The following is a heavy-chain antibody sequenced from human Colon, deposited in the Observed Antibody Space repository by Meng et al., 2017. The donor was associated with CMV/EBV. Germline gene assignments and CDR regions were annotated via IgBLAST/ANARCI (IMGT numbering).Heavy chain of an antibody. Sequence: GESLKISCVGSGFTFGSHEMNWVRQAPGKGLEWLAYISSSGVTTYYADSVKGRFTISRDNAKNSLYLQMTGLRTEDTAVYFCARDRMPRPTYYNSVCCFDHWGQGTLVTFSS. D-gene: IGHD2/OR15-2a*01. CDR2: ISSSGVTT. J-gene: IGHJ5*02. V-gene: IGHV3-48*03. CDR3: ARDRMPRPTYYNSVCCFDH. CDR1: GFTFGSHE.